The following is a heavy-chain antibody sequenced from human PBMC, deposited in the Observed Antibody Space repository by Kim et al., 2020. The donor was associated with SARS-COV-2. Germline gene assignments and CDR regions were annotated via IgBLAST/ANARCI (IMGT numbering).Heavy chain of an antibody. CDR1: GFTFSSYS. CDR2: ISSSSTI. J-gene: IGHJ6*02. D-gene: IGHD6-6*01. CDR3: SNGARPPGLKNYFYYYVMDV. V-gene: IGHV3-48*04. Sequence: GGSLRLSCAASGFTFSSYSMNWVRQAPGKGLEWVSYISSSSTIYYADSVKGRFTISRDNAKNSLYLQMNSLRAEDTAVYYFSNGARPPGLKNYFYYYVMDVWGQGTPVTVSS.